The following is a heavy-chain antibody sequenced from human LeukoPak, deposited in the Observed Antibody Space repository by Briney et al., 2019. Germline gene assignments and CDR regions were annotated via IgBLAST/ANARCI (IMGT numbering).Heavy chain of an antibody. J-gene: IGHJ4*02. CDR3: AMGGTMVVTPSYFDY. CDR2: IIPILGTA. CDR1: GGTFSRYA. D-gene: IGHD4-23*01. Sequence: SVKVSCKACGGTFSRYAISWVRQAPGQGLEWMGGIIPILGTANYAQKFQGRVTITTDESTSTAYMELSSLRSEDTAVYYCAMGGTMVVTPSYFDYWGQGTLVTVSS. V-gene: IGHV1-69*05.